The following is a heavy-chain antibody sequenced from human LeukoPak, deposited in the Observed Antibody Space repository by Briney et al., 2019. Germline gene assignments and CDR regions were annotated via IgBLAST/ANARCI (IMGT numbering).Heavy chain of an antibody. D-gene: IGHD2-2*02. Sequence: SETLSLTYAVSGGSISSGGYSWSWIRQPPGKGLEWIGYIYHSGSTYYNPSLKSRVTISVDRSKNQFSLKLSSVTAADMAVYYCAREYCSSTSCYIDYWGQGTLVTVSS. CDR2: IYHSGST. CDR1: GGSISSGGYS. J-gene: IGHJ4*02. V-gene: IGHV4-30-2*01. CDR3: AREYCSSTSCYIDY.